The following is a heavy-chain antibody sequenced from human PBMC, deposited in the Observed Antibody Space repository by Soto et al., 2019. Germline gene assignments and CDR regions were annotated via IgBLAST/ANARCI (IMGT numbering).Heavy chain of an antibody. CDR2: ISGSGTIT. CDR1: GFPFSSRA. D-gene: IGHD2-15*01. Sequence: EVQLLESGGGLVQPGGSLRLSCAASGFPFSSRAMSWVRQAPGKGLEWVSAISGSGTITYYADSVKGRFTISRDTSKNTLYLQMNSLRADDTAVYYCAEWARYCSGADCCAWGQGTLVTVSS. CDR3: AEWARYCSGADCCA. V-gene: IGHV3-23*01. J-gene: IGHJ5*02.